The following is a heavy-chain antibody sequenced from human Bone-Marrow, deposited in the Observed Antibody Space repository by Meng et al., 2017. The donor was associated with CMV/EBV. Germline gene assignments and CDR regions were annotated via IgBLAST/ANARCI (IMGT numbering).Heavy chain of an antibody. CDR3: ASWAGNTFDY. CDR2: IIPIFGTA. Sequence: QVQMVQSGDEVKKPGSPVKVSCKASGGIFSSYAISWVRQDPGQGLEWMGGIIPIFGTANYAQKFQGRVTITADESTSTAYMELSSLRSEDTAVYYCASWAGNTFDYWGQGTLVTVSS. V-gene: IGHV1-69*12. J-gene: IGHJ4*02. D-gene: IGHD2/OR15-2a*01. CDR1: GGIFSSYA.